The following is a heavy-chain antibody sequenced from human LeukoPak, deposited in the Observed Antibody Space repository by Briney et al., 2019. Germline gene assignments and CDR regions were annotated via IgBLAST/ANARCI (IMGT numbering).Heavy chain of an antibody. J-gene: IGHJ4*02. V-gene: IGHV3-21*01. D-gene: IGHD1-26*01. CDR1: GFTFSSYS. Sequence: GGSLRLSCAASGFTFSSYSMNWVRQAPGKGLEWVSSISSSSSYIYYADSVKGRFTISRDNAKNSLYLQMNSLRAEDTAVYYCARDPSAYYGNGYWGQGTLVTVSS. CDR3: ARDPSAYYGNGY. CDR2: ISSSSSYI.